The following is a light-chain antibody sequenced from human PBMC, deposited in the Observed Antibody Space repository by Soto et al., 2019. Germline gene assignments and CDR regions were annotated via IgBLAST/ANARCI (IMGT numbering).Light chain of an antibody. J-gene: IGLJ1*01. V-gene: IGLV1-40*01. Sequence: QSVLTQPPSVSGAPGQGVTISCTGSSSNIGSDYDVHWYQQLPGTAPKLLIYGNNNRPSGVPDRFSGTKSGASASLAITGLQAEDEADYYCQSYDSSLSGYVFGTGTKLTVL. CDR1: SSNIGSDYD. CDR3: QSYDSSLSGYV. CDR2: GNN.